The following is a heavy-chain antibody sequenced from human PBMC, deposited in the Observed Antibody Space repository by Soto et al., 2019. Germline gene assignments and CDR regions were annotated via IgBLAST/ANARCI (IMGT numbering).Heavy chain of an antibody. Sequence: SETLSLTCTVSGGPISSYYWSWIRQPPGKGLEWIGYMYYSGSTNYNPSLKSRVTISVDTSKNQFSLKLSSVTAADTAVYYCASISLDGDFNFDYWGQGTLVTVSS. V-gene: IGHV4-59*01. CDR1: GGPISSYY. CDR2: MYYSGST. J-gene: IGHJ4*02. CDR3: ASISLDGDFNFDY. D-gene: IGHD4-17*01.